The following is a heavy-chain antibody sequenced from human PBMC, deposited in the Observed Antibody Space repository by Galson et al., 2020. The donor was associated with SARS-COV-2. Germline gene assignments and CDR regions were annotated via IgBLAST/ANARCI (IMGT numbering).Heavy chain of an antibody. CDR2: IKRKPDGGTT. J-gene: IGHJ4*02. CDR1: GLTFSNAW. Sequence: GESLKISCAASGLTFSNAWMSWVRQAPGKGLEWAGRIKRKPDGGTTDYAAPVKGSFTISRDDSKNTLYLQMNSLKTEDTAVYYCTTDNENYDILTGYYSPFDYWGQGTLVTVSS. D-gene: IGHD3-9*01. V-gene: IGHV3-15*01. CDR3: TTDNENYDILTGYYSPFDY.